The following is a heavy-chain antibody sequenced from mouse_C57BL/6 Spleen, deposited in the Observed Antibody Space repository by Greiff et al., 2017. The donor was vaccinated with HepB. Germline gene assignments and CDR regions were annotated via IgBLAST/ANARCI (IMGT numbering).Heavy chain of an antibody. V-gene: IGHV6-3*01. J-gene: IGHJ4*01. CDR1: GFTFSNYW. Sequence: EVMLVESGGGLVQPGGSMKLSCVASGFTFSNYWMNWGRQSPEKGLEWVAQIRLKSDNYATHYAESVKGRFTISRDDSKSSVYLQMNNLRAEDTGSYYCTQTGTRAMDYWGQGTSVTVSS. CDR2: IRLKSDNYAT. D-gene: IGHD4-1*01. CDR3: TQTGTRAMDY.